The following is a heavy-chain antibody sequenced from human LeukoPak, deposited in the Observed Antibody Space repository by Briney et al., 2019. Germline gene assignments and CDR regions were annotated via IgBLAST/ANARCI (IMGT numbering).Heavy chain of an antibody. V-gene: IGHV4-4*02. CDR3: ARELRSGSYGNFDY. J-gene: IGHJ4*02. CDR2: IYHSGST. Sequence: SETLSLTCAVSGGSISSSNWWSWVRQPPGKGLEWIGEIYHSGSTNYNPSLKSRVAISVDMSNNQFSLKVSSVTAADTAVYYCARELRSGSYGNFDYWGQGTLVTVSS. D-gene: IGHD1-26*01. CDR1: GGSISSSNW.